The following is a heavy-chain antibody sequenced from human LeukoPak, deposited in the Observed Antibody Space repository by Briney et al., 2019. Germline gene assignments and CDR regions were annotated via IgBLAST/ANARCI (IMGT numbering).Heavy chain of an antibody. J-gene: IGHJ4*02. Sequence: SETLFLTCAVSGGSISSSNWWSWVRQPPGKGLEWIGEMHHSGSTNYNPSLKSRVTISVDKSKNQFSLKLSSVTAADTAVYYCSRAGTGFNIPGAYWGQGTLVTVSS. D-gene: IGHD1-14*01. CDR1: GGSISSSNW. V-gene: IGHV4-4*02. CDR2: MHHSGST. CDR3: SRAGTGFNIPGAY.